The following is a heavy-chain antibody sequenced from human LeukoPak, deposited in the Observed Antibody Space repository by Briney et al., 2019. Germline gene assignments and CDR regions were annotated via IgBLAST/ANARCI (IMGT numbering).Heavy chain of an antibody. V-gene: IGHV4-59*01. CDR3: ARDRGVAGGNAFDI. Sequence: SETLSLTCTVSGGSISNYYWSWIRQPPGKGLEWIGYIYYSGSTNYNPSLKSRVTISVDKSKDQFSLKLSSVTAADTAVYYCARDRGVAGGNAFDIRGQGTMVTVSS. CDR2: IYYSGST. J-gene: IGHJ3*02. D-gene: IGHD6-19*01. CDR1: GGSISNYY.